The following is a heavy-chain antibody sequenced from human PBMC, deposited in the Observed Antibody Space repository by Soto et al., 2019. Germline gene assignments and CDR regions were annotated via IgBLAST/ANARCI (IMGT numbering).Heavy chain of an antibody. CDR3: ATDLERYSSGWHPADY. V-gene: IGHV1-24*01. CDR1: GYTLTELS. D-gene: IGHD6-19*01. CDR2: FDPEDGET. J-gene: IGHJ4*02. Sequence: ASVKVSCKVSGYTLTELSMHWVRQAPGKGLEWMGGFDPEDGETIYAQKFQGRVTMTEDTSTDTAYMELSSLRSEDTAVYYCATDLERYSSGWHPADYWGQGTLVTVSS.